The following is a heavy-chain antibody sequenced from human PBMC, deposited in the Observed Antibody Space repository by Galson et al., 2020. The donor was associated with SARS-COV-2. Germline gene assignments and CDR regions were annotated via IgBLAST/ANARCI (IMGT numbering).Heavy chain of an antibody. CDR1: GGSFSDYY. Sequence: ETSETLSLTCSVYGGSFSDYYWSWIRQHPGKGLEWIGYIYYSGSTYYNPSLKSRVTISVDTSKNQFSLKLSSVTAADTAVYYCARAPITMIVVVNAFDIWGQGTMVTVSS. V-gene: IGHV4-31*03. CDR2: IYYSGST. J-gene: IGHJ3*02. CDR3: ARAPITMIVVVNAFDI. D-gene: IGHD3-22*01.